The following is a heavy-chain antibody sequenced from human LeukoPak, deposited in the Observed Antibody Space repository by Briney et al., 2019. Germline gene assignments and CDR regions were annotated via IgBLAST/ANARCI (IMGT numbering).Heavy chain of an antibody. Sequence: SETLSLTCTVSGVSITSYYWSWIRQPAGKGLEWIGRIYTSGSTNYNPSLKSRVTMSVDTSKNQFSLKLSSVTAADTAVYYCARDRYYYYGSGSYYLFDYWGQGTLVTVSS. D-gene: IGHD3-10*01. CDR3: ARDRYYYYGSGSYYLFDY. CDR1: GVSITSYY. CDR2: IYTSGST. V-gene: IGHV4-4*07. J-gene: IGHJ4*02.